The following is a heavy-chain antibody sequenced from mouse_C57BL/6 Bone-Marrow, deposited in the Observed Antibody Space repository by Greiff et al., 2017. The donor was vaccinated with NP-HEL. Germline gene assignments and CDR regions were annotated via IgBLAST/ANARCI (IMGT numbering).Heavy chain of an antibody. CDR2: IHPNSGST. CDR1: GYTFTSYW. V-gene: IGHV1-64*01. D-gene: IGHD1-1*01. Sequence: VKLQQPGAELVKPGASVKLSCKASGYTFTSYWMHWVKQRPGQGLEWIGMIHPNSGSTNYNEKFKSKATLTVDKSSSTAYMQLSSLTSEDSAVYYCADYGSSPAWFAYWGQGTLVTVSA. J-gene: IGHJ3*01. CDR3: ADYGSSPAWFAY.